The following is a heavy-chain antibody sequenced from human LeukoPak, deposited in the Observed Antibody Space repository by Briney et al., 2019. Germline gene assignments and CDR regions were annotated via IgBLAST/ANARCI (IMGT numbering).Heavy chain of an antibody. J-gene: IGHJ4*02. V-gene: IGHV3-53*01. Sequence: GGSLRLSCAAYGFTVTNTYMTWVRQAPGKGLEWVSVIYSSGATSYADSVKGRFTISRDNAKNSLYLQMNSLRAEDTAVYYCARDQRPYYYDSSGSDYWGQGTLVTVSS. D-gene: IGHD3-22*01. CDR2: IYSSGAT. CDR3: ARDQRPYYYDSSGSDY. CDR1: GFTVTNTY.